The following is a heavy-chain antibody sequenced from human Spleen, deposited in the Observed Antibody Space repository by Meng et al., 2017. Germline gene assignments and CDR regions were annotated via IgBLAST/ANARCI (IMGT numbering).Heavy chain of an antibody. V-gene: IGHV1-69*02. D-gene: IGHD6-19*01. CDR2: IIPILGIA. CDR3: ASDPIAVAGTRYNWFDP. J-gene: IGHJ5*02. Sequence: SVKVSCEASGGTFSSYTISWVRQAPGQGLEWMGRIIPILGIANYAQKFQGRVTITADKSTSTAYMALSSLRSEDTAVYYCASDPIAVAGTRYNWFDPWGQGTLVTVSS. CDR1: GGTFSSYT.